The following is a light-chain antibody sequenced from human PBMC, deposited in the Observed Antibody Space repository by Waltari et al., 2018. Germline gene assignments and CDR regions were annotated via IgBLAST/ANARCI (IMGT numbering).Light chain of an antibody. CDR1: QSVSSH. V-gene: IGKV3-11*01. CDR3: QQRTSWPLT. J-gene: IGKJ4*01. Sequence: IVLTQSPATLSLSPGERATLSCRASQSVSSHLAWYQQKPGQAPRLLIYDASNRATGIPDRFSGSGSGTDFTLTISSLEPEDFAIFYCQQRTSWPLTFGGGTKVEIK. CDR2: DAS.